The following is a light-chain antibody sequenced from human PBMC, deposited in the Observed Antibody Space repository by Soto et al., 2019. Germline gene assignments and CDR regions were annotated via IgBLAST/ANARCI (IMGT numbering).Light chain of an antibody. J-gene: IGKJ1*01. V-gene: IGKV3-20*01. CDR2: GAS. CDR3: QQYSSSTKT. Sequence: EIVLTQSPGTLPLSPGERATPSCRPSQSVSSNYLAWYQQKPGQAPRXXIYGASRRAAGIPDRFSGSGAGTGFTLTISRLEPEDFAVYYCQQYSSSTKTFGQGTKVDIK. CDR1: QSVSSNY.